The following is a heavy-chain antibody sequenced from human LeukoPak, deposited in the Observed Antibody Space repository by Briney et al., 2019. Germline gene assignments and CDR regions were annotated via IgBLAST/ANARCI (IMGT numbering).Heavy chain of an antibody. D-gene: IGHD3-22*01. CDR1: GFTFSSYW. J-gene: IGHJ4*02. V-gene: IGHV3-74*01. CDR3: ARDRTEGYYSSSPPKC. Sequence: GVPLRLSCAASGFTFSSYWMHWVRQAPGKGLVWVARVYSDGGSANYADSVKGRFTISRDNAKNMLYLQMSSLRAEDTAVYYCARDRTEGYYSSSPPKCWGRGTLVTVSS. CDR2: VYSDGGSA.